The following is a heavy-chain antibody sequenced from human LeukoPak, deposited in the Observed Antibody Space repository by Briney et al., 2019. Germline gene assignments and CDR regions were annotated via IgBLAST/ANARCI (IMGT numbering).Heavy chain of an antibody. CDR1: GFAFSTCA. CDR3: AKGGKNFDFWRFDY. Sequence: GGSLRLSCAASGFAFSTCAMSWVRQAPGKGLEWVSSISGSGGSTYYADSVKGRFSISRDNSKNTLYLEINSLRAEDTALSYCAKGGKNFDFWRFDYWGQGTLVPVSS. CDR2: ISGSGGST. D-gene: IGHD3-3*01. J-gene: IGHJ4*02. V-gene: IGHV3-23*01.